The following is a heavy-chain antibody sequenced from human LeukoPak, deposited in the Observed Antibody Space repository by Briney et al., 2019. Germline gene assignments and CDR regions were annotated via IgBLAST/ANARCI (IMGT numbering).Heavy chain of an antibody. V-gene: IGHV4-39*07. J-gene: IGHJ6*03. CDR3: ARVISSGYGAGGDYYYSFYMDV. CDR1: GGSISSSSYY. D-gene: IGHD5-12*01. CDR2: IYYSGST. Sequence: SETLSLTCTVSGGSISSSSYYWGWIRQPPGKGLEWIGNIYYSGSTYYNPSLKSRVTISVDTSKNQFSLKLSSVTAADTAVYYCARVISSGYGAGGDYYYSFYMDVWGKGTTVTVSS.